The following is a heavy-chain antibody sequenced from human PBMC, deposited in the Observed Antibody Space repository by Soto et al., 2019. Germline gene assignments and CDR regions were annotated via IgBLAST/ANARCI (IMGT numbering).Heavy chain of an antibody. D-gene: IGHD6-13*01. Sequence: ASVKVSCKASGYTFTSYAMHWVRQAPGQRLEWMGWINAGNGNTKYSQKFQGRVTITRDTSASTAYMELSSLRSEDTAVYYCARAISGYSSSWYLDYWGQGTLVTVSS. CDR3: ARAISGYSSSWYLDY. CDR1: GYTFTSYA. V-gene: IGHV1-3*01. J-gene: IGHJ4*02. CDR2: INAGNGNT.